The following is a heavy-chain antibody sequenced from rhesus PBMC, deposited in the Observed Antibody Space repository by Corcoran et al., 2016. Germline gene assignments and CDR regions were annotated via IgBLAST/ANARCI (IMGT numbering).Heavy chain of an antibody. V-gene: IGHV4-80*01. J-gene: IGHJ4*01. D-gene: IGHD6-31*01. CDR3: ARDLASSGSDY. CDR1: GASISSYW. Sequence: QVQLQESGPGLVKPSETLSLTCAVSGASISSYWWSWIRRPPGKGLEWIGESNGHSGSTHYNPSLKSRVTISKDASKNQFSLKLSSVAAADTAVYYCARDLASSGSDYWGQGVLVTVSS. CDR2: SNGHSGST.